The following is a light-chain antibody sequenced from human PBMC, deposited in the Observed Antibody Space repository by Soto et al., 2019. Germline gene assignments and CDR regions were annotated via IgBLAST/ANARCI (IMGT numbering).Light chain of an antibody. CDR1: QSVSSSY. Sequence: EIVVTQSPGTLSLSPGEIATLSCRASQSVSSSYLAWYQQKPGQAPRLRIYGTSSRATGIPDRFSGSGSGTDFTLTISRLAPEDFAVCYFPHYGSSAWPFGQGTKGEIK. CDR2: GTS. V-gene: IGKV3-20*01. J-gene: IGKJ1*01. CDR3: PHYGSSAWP.